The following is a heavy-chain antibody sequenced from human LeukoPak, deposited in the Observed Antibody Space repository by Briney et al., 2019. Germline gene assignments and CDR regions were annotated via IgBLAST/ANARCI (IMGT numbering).Heavy chain of an antibody. Sequence: PSQTLSLTCTVSGGSISSGCYYWSWIRQHPGKGLEWIGYIYYSGSTYYNPSLKSRVTISVDTSKNQFSMKLSSVTAADTAVYSCATVPGANSYDSSGYYYFDYWGQGTLVTVSS. V-gene: IGHV4-31*03. CDR3: ATVPGANSYDSSGYYYFDY. CDR2: IYYSGST. CDR1: GGSISSGCYY. D-gene: IGHD3-22*01. J-gene: IGHJ4*02.